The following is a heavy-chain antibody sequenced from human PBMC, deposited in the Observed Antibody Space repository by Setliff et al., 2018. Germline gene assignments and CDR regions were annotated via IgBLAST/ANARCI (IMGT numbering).Heavy chain of an antibody. CDR3: VRDDADNYDAFDN. J-gene: IGHJ3*02. CDR1: GFTFSTYA. V-gene: IGHV3-7*01. Sequence: PGGSLRLSCAASGFTFSTYAMHWVRQAPGKGLEWVADIKQDGSTKYYLDSVKGRFTISRDNAKRSLYLQMNGLRADDTGVYYCVRDDADNYDAFDNWGQGTLVTVSS. D-gene: IGHD3-22*01. CDR2: IKQDGSTK.